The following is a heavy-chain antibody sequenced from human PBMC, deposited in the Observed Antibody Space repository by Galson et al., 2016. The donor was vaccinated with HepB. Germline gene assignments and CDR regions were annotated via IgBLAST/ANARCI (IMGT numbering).Heavy chain of an antibody. J-gene: IGHJ6*02. CDR1: GFSLSTSGMC. D-gene: IGHD3-22*01. Sequence: PALVKPTQILTLTCTFSGFSLSTSGMCVSWIRQPPAKALEWLALIDWDDDKYYSTSLKTRLTISKDTSKNQVVLTLTNMVPVDTATYYCARMVGYYDRSGDSGMDVWGQGTTVTVSS. V-gene: IGHV2-70*01. CDR3: ARMVGYYDRSGDSGMDV. CDR2: IDWDDDK.